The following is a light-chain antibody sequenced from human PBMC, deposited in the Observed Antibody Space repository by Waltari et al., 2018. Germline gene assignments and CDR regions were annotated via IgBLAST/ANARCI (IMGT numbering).Light chain of an antibody. V-gene: IGLV1-44*01. CDR1: NFNIGGNP. J-gene: IGLJ7*01. CDR3: AAWDDSLAGVV. CDR2: NDN. Sequence: QSVATQPPSASGTPGQRVTISCSGTNFNIGGNPVNWYQQLPGTAPKLLIYNDNQRPSWVPDRFSGSKSGTSASLAISGLQSEDEADYYCAAWDDSLAGVVFGGGTHLTVL.